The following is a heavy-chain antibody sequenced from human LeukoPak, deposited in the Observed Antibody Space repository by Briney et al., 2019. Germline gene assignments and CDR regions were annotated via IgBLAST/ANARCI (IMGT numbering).Heavy chain of an antibody. J-gene: IGHJ6*03. Sequence: SETLSLTCTVSGDSISNYYWSWIRQPAGKGLEWIGRIYTSGSTNYNPSLKSRVTMSVDTSKNQFSLKLSSVTAADTAVYYCARVDIVVVPAAIQDYYYYMDVWGKGTTVTVS. CDR2: IYTSGST. CDR3: ARVDIVVVPAAIQDYYYYMDV. CDR1: GDSISNYY. D-gene: IGHD2-2*02. V-gene: IGHV4-4*07.